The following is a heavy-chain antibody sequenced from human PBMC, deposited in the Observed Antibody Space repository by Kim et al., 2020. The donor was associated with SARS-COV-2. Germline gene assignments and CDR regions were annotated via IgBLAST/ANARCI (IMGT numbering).Heavy chain of an antibody. D-gene: IGHD4-4*01. J-gene: IGHJ3*02. CDR1: GFTFTGSS. Sequence: GGSLRLSCASSGFTFTGSSMHWVRQASGKGLEWVGRIRNKANSYATIYGASVKGRFTISRDDSKNTAYLQMNSLKIEDTAVYYCLTTMDGPLDTWGQGTMVTVSS. CDR3: LTTMDGPLDT. V-gene: IGHV3-73*01. CDR2: IRNKANSYAT.